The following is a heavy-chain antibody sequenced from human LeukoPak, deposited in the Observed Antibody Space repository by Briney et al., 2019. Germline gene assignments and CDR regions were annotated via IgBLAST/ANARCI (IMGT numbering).Heavy chain of an antibody. CDR3: AKGVYAFLEWLPQYPLYYFDY. D-gene: IGHD3-3*02. V-gene: IGHV3-23*01. CDR1: GFTFSSYA. J-gene: IGHJ4*02. Sequence: PGGSLRLSCAASGFTFSSYAMSWVRQAPGKGLEWVSAISGSGGSTYYADSVKGRFTISRDNSKNTLYLQMNSLRAEDTAVYYCAKGVYAFLEWLPQYPLYYFDYWGQGTLVTVSS. CDR2: ISGSGGST.